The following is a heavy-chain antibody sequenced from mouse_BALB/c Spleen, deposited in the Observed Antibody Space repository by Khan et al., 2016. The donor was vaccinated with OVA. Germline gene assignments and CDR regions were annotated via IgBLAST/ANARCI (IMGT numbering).Heavy chain of an antibody. CDR2: IYPGTDNT. J-gene: IGHJ2*01. D-gene: IGHD3-2*02. V-gene: IGHV1S132*01. CDR1: GYIFTSYW. CDR3: AREEALYYFAY. Sequence: QVQLQQSGPELKKPGETVQISCKTSGYIFTSYWIHWVKQRSGQGLEWIARIYPGTDNTYYNEKLKGKATLTADKSSSTAYMQLSSLNSEDSAVYFCAREEALYYFAYWGQGTTLTVSS.